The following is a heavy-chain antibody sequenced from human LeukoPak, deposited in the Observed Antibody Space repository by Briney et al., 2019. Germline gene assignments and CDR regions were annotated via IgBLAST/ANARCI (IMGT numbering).Heavy chain of an antibody. D-gene: IGHD3-3*01. Sequence: ESLKSSCKGSGYSFTSYWIGWVRQMPGKGLEWMGIIYPGDSDTRCTPSFQAQDTISADKSISTAYLQWSSLKASDTAMYYCARLGGRRYYDFSNWGQGTLVTVSS. V-gene: IGHV5-51*01. CDR3: ARLGGRRYYDFSN. CDR2: IYPGDSDT. CDR1: GYSFTSYW. J-gene: IGHJ4*02.